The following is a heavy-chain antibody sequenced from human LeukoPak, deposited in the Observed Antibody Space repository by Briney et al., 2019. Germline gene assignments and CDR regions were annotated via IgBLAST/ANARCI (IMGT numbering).Heavy chain of an antibody. CDR1: GGSISSYY. V-gene: IGHV4-4*07. J-gene: IGHJ5*02. CDR3: ARDKVVSADNWFDP. Sequence: SATLTLTCTVSGGSISSYYWSWIRQPAGKGLEWIGRIYTSGSTNYNPSLKSRVTMSVDTSKNQFSLKLSSVTATDTAVYYCARDKVVSADNWFDPWGQGTLVTVSS. CDR2: IYTSGST. D-gene: IGHD3-22*01.